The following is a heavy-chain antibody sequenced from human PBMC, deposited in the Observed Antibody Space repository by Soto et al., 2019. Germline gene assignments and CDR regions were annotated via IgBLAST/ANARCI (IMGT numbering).Heavy chain of an antibody. V-gene: IGHV4-39*01. J-gene: IGHJ4*02. CDR3: ARRGDNGYCSTNSCYPFDY. D-gene: IGHD2-2*01. Sequence: QLQLQESGPGLVKPSETLSLTCTVSGGSVSSDRYYWGWIRQPPGKGLEWIGNMYYTGTTYYNPSLKSRVTISVDTSKNQFSLKLSSVTAADTAVYYCARRGDNGYCSTNSCYPFDYWGQGTLVTVSS. CDR1: GGSVSSDRYY. CDR2: MYYTGTT.